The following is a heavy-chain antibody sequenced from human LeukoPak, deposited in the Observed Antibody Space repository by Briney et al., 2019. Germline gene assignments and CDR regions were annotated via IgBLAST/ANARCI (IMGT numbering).Heavy chain of an antibody. V-gene: IGHV4-38-2*02. CDR1: GYSISSGYF. Sequence: PSETLSLTCNVSGYSISSGYFWGWVRQAPGKGLEWIGSIYQRATVHYNPSLKSRVTISLDTSKNHFSLNLRSVTAADTAVYYCASQQQLVLLDWFDPWGQGTLVTVSS. CDR3: ASQQQLVLLDWFDP. CDR2: IYQRATV. D-gene: IGHD6-13*01. J-gene: IGHJ5*02.